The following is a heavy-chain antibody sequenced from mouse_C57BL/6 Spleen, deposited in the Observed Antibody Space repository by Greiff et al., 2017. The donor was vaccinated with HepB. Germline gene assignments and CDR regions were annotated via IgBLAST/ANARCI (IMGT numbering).Heavy chain of an antibody. V-gene: IGHV1-64*01. CDR1: GYTFTSYW. Sequence: VQLQQSGAELVKPGASVKLSCKASGYTFTSYWMHWVKQRPGQGLEWIGMIHPNSGSTNYNEKFKSKATLTVDKSSSTAYMQLSSLTSEDSAVYYCARKDYSNFYAMDDWGQGTSVTVSS. CDR2: IHPNSGST. J-gene: IGHJ4*01. D-gene: IGHD2-5*01. CDR3: ARKDYSNFYAMDD.